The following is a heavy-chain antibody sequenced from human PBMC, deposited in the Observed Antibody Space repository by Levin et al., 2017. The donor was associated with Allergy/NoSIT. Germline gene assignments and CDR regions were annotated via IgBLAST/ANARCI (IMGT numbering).Heavy chain of an antibody. CDR3: ARVSRQFDP. Sequence: LSLTCAASGFPFSDYYMSWIPQAPGKGLEWVSYISSSGSTIYYADSVKGRFTISRDNAKNSLYLQMNSLRAEDTAVYYCARVSRQFDPWGQGTLVTVSS. CDR2: ISSSGSTI. CDR1: GFPFSDYY. V-gene: IGHV3-11*01. J-gene: IGHJ5*02.